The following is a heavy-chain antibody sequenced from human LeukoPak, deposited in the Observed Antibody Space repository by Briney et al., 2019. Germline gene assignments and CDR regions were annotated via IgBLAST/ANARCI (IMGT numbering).Heavy chain of an antibody. Sequence: SETLSLTCTVSGYSISSGYYWGWIRQPPGKGLEWIGSIYHSGSTYYNPSLKSRVTISVDTSKNQFSLKLSSVTAADTAVYYCASSYCSGGSCYPFDPWGQGTLVTVSS. D-gene: IGHD2-15*01. V-gene: IGHV4-38-2*02. J-gene: IGHJ5*02. CDR1: GYSISSGYY. CDR2: IYHSGST. CDR3: ASSYCSGGSCYPFDP.